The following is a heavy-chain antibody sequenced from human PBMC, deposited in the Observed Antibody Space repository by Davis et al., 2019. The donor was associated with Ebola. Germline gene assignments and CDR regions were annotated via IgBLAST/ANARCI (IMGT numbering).Heavy chain of an antibody. V-gene: IGHV3-33*08. CDR3: TRVIDGDYDGN. D-gene: IGHD4-23*01. CDR1: GFTFGSYR. J-gene: IGHJ4*02. CDR2: IWYDGSNK. Sequence: GESLKISCAASGFTFGSYRMHWVRQAPGKGLEWVAVIWYDGSNKYYADSVKGRFTISRDNSKSTLYLQMNSLRVEDTAVYYCTRVIDGDYDGNWGQGTLVTVSS.